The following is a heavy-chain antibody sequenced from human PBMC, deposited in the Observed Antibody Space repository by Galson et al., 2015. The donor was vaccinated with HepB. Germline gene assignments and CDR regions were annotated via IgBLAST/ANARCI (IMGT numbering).Heavy chain of an antibody. CDR1: GDSVSSNSAG. CDR3: AREGSSTMASGVTYYGLGV. D-gene: IGHD5/OR15-5a*01. Sequence: CAISGDSVSSNSAGWNWIRQSPLRGLEWLGRTLYRSRWRYDYAVSVRSRITINPDTSKNQFSLQLNSVTPEDTAVYYCAREGSSTMASGVTYYGLGVWGQGTTVIVSS. J-gene: IGHJ6*02. CDR2: TLYRSRWRY. V-gene: IGHV6-1*01.